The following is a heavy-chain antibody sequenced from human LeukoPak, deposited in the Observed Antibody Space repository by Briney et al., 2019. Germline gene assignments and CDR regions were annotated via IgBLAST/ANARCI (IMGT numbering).Heavy chain of an antibody. CDR3: AKDRAHTLYCSSTSCYTGSHDY. V-gene: IGHV3-23*01. J-gene: IGHJ4*02. CDR2: ISGSGGST. D-gene: IGHD2-2*02. CDR1: GFTFSSYA. Sequence: GGSLRLSCAASGFTFSSYAMSWVRQAPGKGLEWVSAISGSGGSTYYADSVRGRFTISRDNSKNTLYLQMNSLRAEDTAVYYCAKDRAHTLYCSSTSCYTGSHDYWGQGTLVTVSS.